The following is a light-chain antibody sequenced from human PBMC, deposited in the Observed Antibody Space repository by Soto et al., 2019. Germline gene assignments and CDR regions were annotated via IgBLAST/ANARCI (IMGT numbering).Light chain of an antibody. J-gene: IGLJ2*01. Sequence: QSVLTQAPSVSGAPGQRVTISCTGSSSNIGAGYDVHWYQQFPGTTPKFLIYGNTNRPSGVPDRFSASKSGTSASLDITGLQAEDEAEYFCQSYDSTLSAVFGGGPK. CDR1: SSNIGAGYD. CDR2: GNT. V-gene: IGLV1-40*01. CDR3: QSYDSTLSAV.